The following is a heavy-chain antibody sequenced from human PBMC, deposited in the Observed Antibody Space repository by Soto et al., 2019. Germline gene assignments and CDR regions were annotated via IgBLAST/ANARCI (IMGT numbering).Heavy chain of an antibody. Sequence: GGSLRLSCAASGFSFDDYGMSWVRQAPGKGLEWVSGIKFNGSSTCYADSVKGRFTISRDNSKNTVSLQMNSLRDEDSAAYYCATTGPYWGQGTLVTVSS. CDR1: GFSFDDYG. CDR3: ATTGPY. J-gene: IGHJ4*02. V-gene: IGHV3-20*04. CDR2: IKFNGSST.